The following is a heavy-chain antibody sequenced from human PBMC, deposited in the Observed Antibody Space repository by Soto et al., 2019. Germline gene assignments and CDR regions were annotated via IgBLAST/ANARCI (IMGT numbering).Heavy chain of an antibody. D-gene: IGHD6-13*01. CDR3: AREYSSSWSVYYYYGMDV. J-gene: IGHJ6*02. CDR1: GFTFSSYG. CDR2: ISFDGSDT. V-gene: IGHV3-30*03. Sequence: GGSLRLSCAASGFTFSSYGMHWVRQAPGKGLEWVALISFDGSDTYYADSVKGRFTVSRDNSKNTLYLQMSSLRAEDTAVYYCAREYSSSWSVYYYYGMDVWGQGTTVTVSS.